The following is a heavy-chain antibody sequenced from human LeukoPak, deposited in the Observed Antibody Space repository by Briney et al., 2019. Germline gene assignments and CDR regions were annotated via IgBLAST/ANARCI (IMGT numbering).Heavy chain of an antibody. J-gene: IGHJ5*02. CDR1: GYTFTSYD. D-gene: IGHD5-18*01. CDR3: ARADTAMA. Sequence: ASVKVSCKASGYTFTSYDINWVRQATGQGLEWMGWMNPNSGNTRYAQKFQGRVTMTTTTYISTAYMEMSSLRSEDTAVYYCARADTAMAWGQGTLVTVSS. V-gene: IGHV1-8*01. CDR2: MNPNSGNT.